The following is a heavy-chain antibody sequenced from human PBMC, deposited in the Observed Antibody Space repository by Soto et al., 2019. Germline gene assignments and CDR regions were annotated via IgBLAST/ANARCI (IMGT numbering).Heavy chain of an antibody. Sequence: QVQLVESGGGVVQPGRSLRLSCVASGFTFSSFAMHWVRQAPGKGLEWVAYITYDGSNKYQADSVKGRFTISRDNSKNTLYLQMNSLRLEDTAVYYCARDYYDSGGGRFDPWGQGTLVTVSS. CDR3: ARDYYDSGGGRFDP. CDR2: ITYDGSNK. V-gene: IGHV3-30-3*01. D-gene: IGHD3-22*01. CDR1: GFTFSSFA. J-gene: IGHJ5*02.